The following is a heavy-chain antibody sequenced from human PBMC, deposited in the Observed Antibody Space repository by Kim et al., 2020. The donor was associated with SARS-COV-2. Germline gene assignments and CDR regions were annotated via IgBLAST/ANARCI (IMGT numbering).Heavy chain of an antibody. CDR2: IWYDGSQE. CDR3: ARNSDTLGFVY. CDR1: GFTFRNYG. Sequence: GGSLRLSCTASGFTFRNYGMHWVRQAPGKGLEWVAVIWYDGSQEYYGDSVKGRFTISRDNSKNTVYLQVNSLRAEDTAVYFCARNSDTLGFVYWGQGTLV. D-gene: IGHD2-15*01. V-gene: IGHV3-33*01. J-gene: IGHJ4*02.